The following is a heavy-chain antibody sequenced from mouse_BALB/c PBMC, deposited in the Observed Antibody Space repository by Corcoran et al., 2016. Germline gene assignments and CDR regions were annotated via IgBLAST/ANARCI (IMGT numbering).Heavy chain of an antibody. D-gene: IGHD3-3*01. CDR1: GFNLKDTY. CDR3: GRSREGNYVVY. CDR2: IDPANGNT. V-gene: IGHV14-3*02. J-gene: IGHJ2*01. Sequence: EVQLQQSGAELVKPGASVKLSCTASGFNLKDTYMHWVKQRPEQGLEWIGRIDPANGNTKYDPKFQGKATMTADTSSNTAYLQLSSLTSEATAVYYCGRSREGNYVVYWGQGTTLTVSS.